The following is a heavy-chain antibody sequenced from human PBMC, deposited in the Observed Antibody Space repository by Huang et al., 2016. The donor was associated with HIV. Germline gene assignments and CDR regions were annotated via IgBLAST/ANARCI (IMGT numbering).Heavy chain of an antibody. V-gene: IGHV2-26*01. J-gene: IGHJ3*02. CDR2: LCSNDEK. CDR1: GFSLSNARMG. CDR3: ARLRFGELVGAFDI. Sequence: QVTLKESGPVLVKPTETLTLTCTVSGFSLSNARMGVSWIRQPPGKALDWLAHLCSNDEKSYSTSLKSRLTISKHTSKSQVVLTMTNMDPVDTATYYCARLRFGELVGAFDIWGQGTMVTVSS. D-gene: IGHD3-10*01.